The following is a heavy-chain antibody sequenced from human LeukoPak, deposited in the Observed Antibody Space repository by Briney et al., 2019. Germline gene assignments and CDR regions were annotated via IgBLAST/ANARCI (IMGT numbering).Heavy chain of an antibody. Sequence: SETLSLTCTVSGGSVSSYYWSWIRQPPGKGLEWIGCIYYSGSTNYNPSLKSRVTISVDTSKNQFSLKLSSVTAADTAVYYCATLISVSDWFDPWGQGTLVTVSS. CDR2: IYYSGST. V-gene: IGHV4-59*02. J-gene: IGHJ5*02. CDR3: ATLISVSDWFDP. CDR1: GGSVSSYY. D-gene: IGHD3/OR15-3a*01.